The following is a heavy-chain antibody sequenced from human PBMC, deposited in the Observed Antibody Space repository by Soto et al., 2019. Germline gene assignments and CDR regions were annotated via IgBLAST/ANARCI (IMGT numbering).Heavy chain of an antibody. V-gene: IGHV1-2*04. CDR1: GYTFTGYY. CDR3: ARGAARPGYYYYYGMDV. D-gene: IGHD6-6*01. J-gene: IGHJ6*02. Sequence: ASVKVSCKASGYTFTGYYMHWVRQAPGQGLEWMGWINPNSGGTNYAQKFQGWVTMTRDTSISTAYMELSRLRSDDTAVYYCARGAARPGYYYYYGMDVWGQGTTVTVS. CDR2: INPNSGGT.